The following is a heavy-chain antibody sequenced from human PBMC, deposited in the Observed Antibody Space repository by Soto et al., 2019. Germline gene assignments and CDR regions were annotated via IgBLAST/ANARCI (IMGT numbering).Heavy chain of an antibody. D-gene: IGHD1-26*01. CDR3: ARGSYTGSFPPHFDY. CDR2: IYYSGST. CDR1: GGSISSGGYY. J-gene: IGHJ4*02. V-gene: IGHV4-31*03. Sequence: SETLSLTCTVSGGSISSGGYYWSWIRQHPGKGLEWIGYIYYSGSTYYNPSLKSRLTVSVDTSKNQFSLKLRSVTAADTAVYYCARGSYTGSFPPHFDYWGQGTMVTLSS.